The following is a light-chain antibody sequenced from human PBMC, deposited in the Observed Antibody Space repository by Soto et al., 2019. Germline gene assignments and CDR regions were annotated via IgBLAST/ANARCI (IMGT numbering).Light chain of an antibody. V-gene: IGKV1-27*01. CDR2: AAS. CDR1: QNIVNY. J-gene: IGKJ4*01. CDR3: QKYNSALLS. Sequence: DIQMTLSPSSLSASVGDRVTITCRASQNIVNYLAWYQQKLGKPPKLLIYAASTLQSGVPSRFSGSGSGTDFTLTISSLQPEDVATYYCQKYNSALLSFGGGTKVEIK.